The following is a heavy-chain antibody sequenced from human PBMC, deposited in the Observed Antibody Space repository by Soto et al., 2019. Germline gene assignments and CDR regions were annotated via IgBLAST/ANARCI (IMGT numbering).Heavy chain of an antibody. CDR1: GGSFSGYY. J-gene: IGHJ4*02. D-gene: IGHD4-4*01. Sequence: SETLSLTCAVYGGSFSGYYWSWIRQPPGKGLEWIGEINHSGSTNYNPSLKSRVTISVDTSKNQFSLKLSSVTAADTAVYYCARVPRSYSNYVIDYWGQGTLVTVSS. CDR2: INHSGST. CDR3: ARVPRSYSNYVIDY. V-gene: IGHV4-34*01.